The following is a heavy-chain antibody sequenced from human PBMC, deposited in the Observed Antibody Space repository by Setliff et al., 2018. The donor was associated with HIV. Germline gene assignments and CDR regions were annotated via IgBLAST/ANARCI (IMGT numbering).Heavy chain of an antibody. Sequence: RLSCAVSGFTFSSYAMSWVRQAPGKGLEWVSAISGSAGSTYYADSVKGRFTISGDNSKNTLYLQMNSLRAEDTAVYYCAKPYRGSVVRDQGYMDVWGQGTTVTVSS. CDR3: AKPYRGSVVRDQGYMDV. V-gene: IGHV3-23*01. J-gene: IGHJ6*03. CDR2: ISGSAGST. D-gene: IGHD3-10*01. CDR1: GFTFSSYA.